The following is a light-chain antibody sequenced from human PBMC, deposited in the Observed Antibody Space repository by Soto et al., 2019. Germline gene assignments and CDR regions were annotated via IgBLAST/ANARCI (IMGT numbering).Light chain of an antibody. V-gene: IGKV3-11*01. Sequence: EIVLTQSPVTLSLSPGERATLSCRASQSVSSYLAWYQQKPDQAPRLLIYDASNRATGIPARFSGSGSGTDFTLTISSLEPEDFAVYYCQQRSNWQVTFGQGTRLEIK. CDR3: QQRSNWQVT. J-gene: IGKJ5*01. CDR2: DAS. CDR1: QSVSSY.